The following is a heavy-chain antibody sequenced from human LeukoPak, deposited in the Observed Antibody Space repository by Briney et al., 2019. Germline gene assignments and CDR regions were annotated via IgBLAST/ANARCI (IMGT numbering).Heavy chain of an antibody. CDR2: ISGSGGST. D-gene: IGHD3-10*01. J-gene: IGHJ6*02. V-gene: IGHV3-23*01. CDR1: GFTFSSYA. Sequence: PGGSLRLSCAASGFTFSSYAMSWVRQAPGKGLEWVSGISGSGGSTYYADSVKGRFTISRDNSKNTLYLQMNSLRAEDTAVYYCARSSRRYGSGSYRPYGMDVWGQGTTVTVSS. CDR3: ARSSRRYGSGSYRPYGMDV.